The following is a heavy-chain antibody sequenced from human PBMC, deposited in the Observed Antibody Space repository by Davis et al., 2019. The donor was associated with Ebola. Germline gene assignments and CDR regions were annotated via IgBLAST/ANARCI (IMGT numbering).Heavy chain of an antibody. Sequence: GGSLRLSCAASGFVFSNYVMSWVRQAPGKGLEWVSGIGASGRSTAYADAVKGRFSISRDTFRNTLYLQMNSLRVDDTAVYYCAKVATMVRGVTMCDYWGQGTLVTVSS. CDR3: AKVATMVRGVTMCDY. D-gene: IGHD3-10*01. CDR2: IGASGRST. CDR1: GFVFSNYV. V-gene: IGHV3-23*01. J-gene: IGHJ4*02.